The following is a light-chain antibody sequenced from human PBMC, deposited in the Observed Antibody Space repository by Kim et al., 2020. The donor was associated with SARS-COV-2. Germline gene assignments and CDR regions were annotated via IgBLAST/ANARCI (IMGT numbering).Light chain of an antibody. J-gene: IGKJ2*01. CDR2: AAS. CDR3: QQSYSTPPYT. V-gene: IGKV1-39*01. Sequence: SVGDRVTITCRASQSISSYLNWDQQKPGKAPKLLIYAASSLQSGVPSRFSGSGSGTDFTLTISSLQPEDFATYYCQQSYSTPPYTFGQGTKLEI. CDR1: QSISSY.